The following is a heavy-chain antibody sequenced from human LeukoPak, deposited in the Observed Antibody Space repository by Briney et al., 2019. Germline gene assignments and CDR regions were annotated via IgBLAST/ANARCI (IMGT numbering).Heavy chain of an antibody. CDR2: INPNSGGT. Sequence: ASVTVSFTASGYTFTVYYMHWVRQAPGHGLEWLGWINPNSGGTNYSQKFQGRVTMTRDTSITTAYMELSRLRSDDTAVYYCSRVVKSPWYSSSWYSYWGQGTLVTVSS. CDR1: GYTFTVYY. CDR3: SRVVKSPWYSSSWYSY. D-gene: IGHD6-13*01. J-gene: IGHJ4*02. V-gene: IGHV1-2*02.